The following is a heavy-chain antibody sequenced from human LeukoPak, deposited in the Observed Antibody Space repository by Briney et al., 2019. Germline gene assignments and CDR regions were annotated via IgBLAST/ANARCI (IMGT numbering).Heavy chain of an antibody. D-gene: IGHD4-23*01. V-gene: IGHV3-53*01. CDR2: IYSGGST. J-gene: IGHJ6*03. CDR3: ARGGDYGGNRPGRHYYYYYYMDV. Sequence: GGSLRLSCAASGFTVSSNYMSWVRQAPGKGLEWVSVIYSGGSTYYADSVQGRFTISRDNSKNTLYLQMNSLRAEDTAVYYCARGGDYGGNRPGRHYYYYYYMDVWGKGTTVTVSS. CDR1: GFTVSSNY.